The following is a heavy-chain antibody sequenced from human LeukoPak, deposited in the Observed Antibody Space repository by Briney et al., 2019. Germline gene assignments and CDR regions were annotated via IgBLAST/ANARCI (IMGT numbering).Heavy chain of an antibody. CDR3: AREAVGATDAFDI. D-gene: IGHD1-26*01. J-gene: IGHJ3*02. CDR2: IIPIFGTA. V-gene: IGHV1-69*13. CDR1: GGTFSSYA. Sequence: SVKVSCKASGGTFSSYAISWVRQAPGQGLEWMGGIIPIFGTANYAQRFQGRVTITADESTSTAYMELSSLRSEDTAVYYCAREAVGATDAFDIWGQGTMVTVSS.